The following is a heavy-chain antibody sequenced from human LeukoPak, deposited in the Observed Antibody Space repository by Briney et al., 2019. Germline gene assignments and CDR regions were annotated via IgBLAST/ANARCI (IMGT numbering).Heavy chain of an antibody. D-gene: IGHD4-17*01. CDR2: MNPNSGNT. CDR1: GYTFTSYG. V-gene: IGHV1-8*02. J-gene: IGHJ3*02. CDR3: ARGGYGDYAGAFDI. Sequence: ASVKVSCKASGYTFTSYGISWVRQAPGQGLEWMGWMNPNSGNTGYAQKFQGRVTMTRNTSISTAYMELSSLGSEDTAVYYCARGGYGDYAGAFDIWGQGTMVTVSS.